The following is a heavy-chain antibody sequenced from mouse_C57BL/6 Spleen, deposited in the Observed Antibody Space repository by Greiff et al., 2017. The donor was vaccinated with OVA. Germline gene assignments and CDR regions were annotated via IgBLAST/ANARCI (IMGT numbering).Heavy chain of an antibody. CDR2: IWSGST. J-gene: IGHJ3*01. D-gene: IGHD2-4*01. CDR3: ARNYDYDVTWFAY. Sequence: VQLVESGPGLVQPSQSLSITCTVSGFSLTSYGVHWVRQSPGKGLEWLGVIWSGSTDYNAAFISRLSISKDNSKSQVFFKMNSLQADDTAIYYCARNYDYDVTWFAYWGQGTLVTVSA. CDR1: GFSLTSYG. V-gene: IGHV2-2*01.